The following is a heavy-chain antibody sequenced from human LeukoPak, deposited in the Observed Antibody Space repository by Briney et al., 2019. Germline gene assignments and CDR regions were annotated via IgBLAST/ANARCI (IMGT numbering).Heavy chain of an antibody. Sequence: ASVKVSCKASGYTFTGDYMHWVRQAPGQGLEWMGWINPNINGTNYAQKFQGRVTMTGDRSISTAYMELSRLRSDDTAVYYCARVRGFGELYDYYYYMDVWGKGTTVTISS. V-gene: IGHV1-2*02. CDR1: GYTFTGDY. CDR2: INPNINGT. D-gene: IGHD3-10*01. J-gene: IGHJ6*03. CDR3: ARVRGFGELYDYYYYMDV.